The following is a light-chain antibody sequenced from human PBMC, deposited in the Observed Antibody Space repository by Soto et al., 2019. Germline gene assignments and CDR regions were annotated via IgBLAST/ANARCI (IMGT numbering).Light chain of an antibody. Sequence: QSALTQPASMSGSPGQSITISCTGTSNDIGAYNYVSWYQQHPGKAPKIIIYEVSNRPSGISDRFSGSKSGNTASLTISGLQAEDEADYYCTSYASYSVVEVFGGGTKLTVL. V-gene: IGLV2-14*01. J-gene: IGLJ2*01. CDR2: EVS. CDR3: TSYASYSVVEV. CDR1: SNDIGAYNY.